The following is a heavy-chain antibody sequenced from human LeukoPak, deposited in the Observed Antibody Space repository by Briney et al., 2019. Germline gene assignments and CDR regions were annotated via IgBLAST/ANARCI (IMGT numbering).Heavy chain of an antibody. Sequence: GGSLRLSCTASGFTFSSYAMNWVRQAPGKGLEWVSAISGSGGSIHYADSVKGRFTISRENSNCTVFLQMNGLRARATAVYYCAKDRYCSGGNCYSGFDCWGQGTLVAVSS. D-gene: IGHD2-15*01. CDR1: GFTFSSYA. CDR2: ISGSGGSI. J-gene: IGHJ4*02. CDR3: AKDRYCSGGNCYSGFDC. V-gene: IGHV3-23*01.